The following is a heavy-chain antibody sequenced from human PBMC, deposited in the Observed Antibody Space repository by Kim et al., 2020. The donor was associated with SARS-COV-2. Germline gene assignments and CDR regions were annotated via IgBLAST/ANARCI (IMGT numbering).Heavy chain of an antibody. V-gene: IGHV5-51*01. CDR2: IYPGDSDT. CDR1: GYSFTSYW. CDR3: ARHRYSSIWPYYYYGMDV. J-gene: IGHJ6*02. Sequence: GESLKISCKGSGYSFTSYWIGWVRQMPGKGLEWMGIIYPGDSDTRYSPSFQGQVTISADKSISTAYLQWSSLKASDTAMYYCARHRYSSIWPYYYYGMDVWGQGTTVTVSS. D-gene: IGHD6-13*01.